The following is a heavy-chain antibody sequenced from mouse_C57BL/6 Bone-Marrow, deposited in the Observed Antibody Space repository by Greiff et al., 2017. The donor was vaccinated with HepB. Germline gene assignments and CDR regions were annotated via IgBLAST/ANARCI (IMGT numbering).Heavy chain of an antibody. V-gene: IGHV6-3*01. J-gene: IGHJ3*01. CDR1: GFTFSNYW. CDR2: IRLKSDNYAT. CDR3: TTLLWFAY. Sequence: EVKVVESGGGLVQPGGSMKLSCVASGFTFSNYWMNWVRQSPEKGLEWVAQIRLKSDNYATHYAESVKGRFTISRDDSKSSVYLQMNNLRAEDTGIYYCTTLLWFAYWGQGTLVTVSA.